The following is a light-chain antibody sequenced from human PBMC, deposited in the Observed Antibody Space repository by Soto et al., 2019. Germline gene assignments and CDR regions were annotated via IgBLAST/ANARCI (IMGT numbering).Light chain of an antibody. Sequence: ELVLTQSPGTLSLSVGQRATLSCRASQNIRSNYVAWYQQKPGQAPRLLIFGSSSTATGIPDRFSASGSGTEFTLTISRLEPEDSAVYYCQQYGFEPLTFGGGTRVEI. V-gene: IGKV3-20*01. CDR3: QQYGFEPLT. CDR2: GSS. CDR1: QNIRSNY. J-gene: IGKJ4*01.